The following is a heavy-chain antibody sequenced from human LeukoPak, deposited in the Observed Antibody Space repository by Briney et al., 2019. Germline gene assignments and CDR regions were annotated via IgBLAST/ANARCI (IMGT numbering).Heavy chain of an antibody. V-gene: IGHV3-21*01. CDR2: ISSSSSYI. D-gene: IGHD3-3*01. Sequence: GGSLRLSCAASGFTFSSYSMNWVRQAPGKGLEWVSSISSSSSYIYYADSVKGRFTISRGNAKNSLYLQMNSLRAEDTAVYYCARDVPHTIFGVVTTYYYYGMDVWGQGTTVTVSS. J-gene: IGHJ6*02. CDR3: ARDVPHTIFGVVTTYYYYGMDV. CDR1: GFTFSSYS.